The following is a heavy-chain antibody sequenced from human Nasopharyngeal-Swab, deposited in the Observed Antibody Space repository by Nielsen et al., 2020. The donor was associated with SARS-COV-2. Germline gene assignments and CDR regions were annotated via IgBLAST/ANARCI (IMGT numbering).Heavy chain of an antibody. D-gene: IGHD3-3*01. CDR2: ISSSSSYI. J-gene: IGHJ6*02. CDR3: ARDGLDYDFWSAYFMDV. Sequence: GEALKIPWAASGFTFNNYNFNWVRQAPGKGLEWVSSISSSSSYIYYADSVKCRFTISRDNAKNSLYLQMNSLRAEDTAVYYCARDGLDYDFWSAYFMDVWGQGTTVTVSS. CDR1: GFTFNNYN. V-gene: IGHV3-21*01.